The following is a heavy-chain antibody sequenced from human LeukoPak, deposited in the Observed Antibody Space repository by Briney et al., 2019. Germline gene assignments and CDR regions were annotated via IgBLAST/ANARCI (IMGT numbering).Heavy chain of an antibody. CDR2: ISYSGST. CDR1: GGSISSYY. Sequence: SETLSLTCTVSGGSISSYYWSWIRQPPGKGLEWLGYISYSGSTNYNPSLKSRVTISVDTSKNQFSLKLSSVIAADTAVYYCARSRSSGWSINFDYWGQGTLVTVSS. J-gene: IGHJ4*02. V-gene: IGHV4-59*01. CDR3: ARSRSSGWSINFDY. D-gene: IGHD6-19*01.